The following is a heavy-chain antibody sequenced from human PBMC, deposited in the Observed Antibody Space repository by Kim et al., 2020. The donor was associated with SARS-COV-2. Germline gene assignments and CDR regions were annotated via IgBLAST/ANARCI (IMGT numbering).Heavy chain of an antibody. V-gene: IGHV4-31*03. D-gene: IGHD3-22*01. J-gene: IGHJ3*02. Sequence: SETLSLTCTVSGGSISSGGYYWSWIRQHPGKGLGWIGYIYYSGSTYYNPSLKSRVTISVDTSKNQFSLKLSPVTAADTAVYYCARVRVTMIVVVYAFDIWGQGTIVTVSS. CDR2: IYYSGST. CDR1: GGSISSGGYY. CDR3: ARVRVTMIVVVYAFDI.